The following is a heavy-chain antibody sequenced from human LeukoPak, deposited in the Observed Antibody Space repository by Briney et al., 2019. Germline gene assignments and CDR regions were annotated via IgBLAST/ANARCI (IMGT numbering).Heavy chain of an antibody. D-gene: IGHD3/OR15-3a*01. Sequence: ASVKVSCKTSGYTFVNYVLSWVRQAPGQGLEWMGWISPENGDTNYAQNFQDRVTMTTDTSTNTAYMELRSLTSDDTAVYFCARVFGYYYFYMDVWGEGTTVIISS. J-gene: IGHJ6*03. V-gene: IGHV1-18*01. CDR2: ISPENGDT. CDR3: ARVFGYYYFYMDV. CDR1: GYTFVNYV.